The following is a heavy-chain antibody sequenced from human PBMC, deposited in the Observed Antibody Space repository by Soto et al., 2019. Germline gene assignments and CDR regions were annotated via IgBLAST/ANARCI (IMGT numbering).Heavy chain of an antibody. Sequence: QEQPLQSGPEVKKPGASVSVAGTVSGYTFTDYYIHWVRQAPGQGLEWMGWVNPNSGSTKFARKFPCSVNMTTDMSIRTAYMDLAGLQSDDTAVDYCARTPNPWEPYAFHIWGHVTLVTVSS. CDR3: ARTPNPWEPYAFHI. J-gene: IGHJ3*02. CDR2: VNPNSGST. V-gene: IGHV1-2*04. CDR1: GYTFTDYY. D-gene: IGHD1-26*01.